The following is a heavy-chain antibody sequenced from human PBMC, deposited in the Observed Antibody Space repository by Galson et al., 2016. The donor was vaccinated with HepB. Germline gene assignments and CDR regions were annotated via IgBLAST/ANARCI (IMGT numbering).Heavy chain of an antibody. J-gene: IGHJ4*02. CDR3: ARSPASGWSTDFFDY. CDR1: GFTFGDYA. Sequence: SLRLSCAASGFTFGDYAMSWFRQAPGKGLEWVSIITDSGHDTYYADPLKGRFTISRDNSRNTMYLQMNGLRVEDTAVYYCARSPASGWSTDFFDYWGLGALVTVSS. D-gene: IGHD6-19*01. V-gene: IGHV3-23*01. CDR2: ITDSGHDT.